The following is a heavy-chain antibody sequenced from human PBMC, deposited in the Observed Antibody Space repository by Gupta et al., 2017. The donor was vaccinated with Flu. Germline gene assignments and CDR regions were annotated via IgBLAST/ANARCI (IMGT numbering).Heavy chain of an antibody. CDR3: AKSREDVYAEDYFDY. CDR1: GFTFRSHA. CDR2: INKSGRIT. D-gene: IGHD2/OR15-2a*01. V-gene: IGHV3-23*01. Sequence: EVQLLESGGGLVQPGGSLRLSCAASGFTFRSHAMNWVRQAPGKGLEWVSGINKSGRITHYVDSVKGRFTISRDDSKNTVYLHMSSLSTEDTAMYFCAKSREDVYAEDYFDYWGQGTLVTVSS. J-gene: IGHJ4*02.